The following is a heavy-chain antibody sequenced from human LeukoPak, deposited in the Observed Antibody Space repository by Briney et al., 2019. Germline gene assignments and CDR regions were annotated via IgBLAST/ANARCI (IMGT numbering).Heavy chain of an antibody. D-gene: IGHD2-2*01. CDR2: ISSSGIYT. V-gene: IGHV3-21*01. Sequence: PGGSLRLSCAASGFTFSSYSMNWVRQAPGKGLEWVSSISSSGIYTYYADSVKGRFTISRDSAKNSLYLQMNSLRAEDTAVYYCARGSCTSTSCPVDYWGQGTLVSVSS. CDR1: GFTFSSYS. J-gene: IGHJ4*02. CDR3: ARGSCTSTSCPVDY.